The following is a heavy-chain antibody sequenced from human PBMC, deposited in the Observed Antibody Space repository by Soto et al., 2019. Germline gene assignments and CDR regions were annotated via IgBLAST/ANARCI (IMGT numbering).Heavy chain of an antibody. CDR3: ARDLNQLYRAFDI. CDR2: IIPIFGTA. D-gene: IGHD2-2*02. Sequence: SVKVSCKASGGTFSSYAISWVRQAPGQGLEWMGGIIPIFGTANYAQKFQGRVTITADESTSTAYMELSSLRSEDTAVYYCARDLNQLYRAFDIWGQGTMVTVSS. CDR1: GGTFSSYA. V-gene: IGHV1-69*13. J-gene: IGHJ3*02.